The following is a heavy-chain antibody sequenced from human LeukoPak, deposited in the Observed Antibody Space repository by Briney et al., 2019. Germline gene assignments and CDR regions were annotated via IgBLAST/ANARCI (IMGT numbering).Heavy chain of an antibody. J-gene: IGHJ3*02. CDR3: ARDLVQDLITKGYCSSTNCLGGFDI. CDR2: IYYSGST. CDR1: GGSISSSSYY. Sequence: SETLSLTCTVSGGSISSSSYYWGWIRQPPGKGLEWIGSIYYSGSTYYNPSLKSRVTISVDTSKNQFSLKLSSVTAADTAVYYCARDLVQDLITKGYCSSTNCLGGFDIWGQGTMVTVSS. D-gene: IGHD2-2*01. V-gene: IGHV4-39*07.